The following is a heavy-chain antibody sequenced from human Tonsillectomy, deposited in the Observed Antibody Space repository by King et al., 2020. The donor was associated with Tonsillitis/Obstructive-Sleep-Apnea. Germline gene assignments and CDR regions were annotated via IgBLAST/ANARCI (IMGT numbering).Heavy chain of an antibody. CDR3: AGDCIGYCSGGSCKGGDY. CDR2: IWYDGSNK. V-gene: IGHV3-33*01. CDR1: GFTFSSYG. D-gene: IGHD2-15*01. J-gene: IGHJ4*02. Sequence: VQLVESGGGVVQPGRSLRLSCAASGFTFSSYGMHWVRQAPGKGLEWVAVIWYDGSNKYYADSVKGRFTISRDNSKNTLYLQMNSLRAEDTAVYYCAGDCIGYCSGGSCKGGDYWGKGTLVTVSS.